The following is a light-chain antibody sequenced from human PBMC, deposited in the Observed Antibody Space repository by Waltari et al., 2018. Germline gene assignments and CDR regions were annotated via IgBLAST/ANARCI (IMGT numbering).Light chain of an antibody. Sequence: DIQMTQSPSSLSASVGDRVTITCRASQSISSYLNWYQQKPGKAPKLLIYAASSLQSGVPSRFSGSGSRTDFTLTISSLQPEDCATYYCQQSYSTSITFGQGTRLEIK. V-gene: IGKV1-39*01. CDR1: QSISSY. CDR2: AAS. CDR3: QQSYSTSIT. J-gene: IGKJ5*01.